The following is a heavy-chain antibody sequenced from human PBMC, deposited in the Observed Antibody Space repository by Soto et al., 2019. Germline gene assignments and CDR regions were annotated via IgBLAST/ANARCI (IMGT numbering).Heavy chain of an antibody. CDR3: ARVGGGAYNS. V-gene: IGHV1-69*01. Sequence: QVQLVQSGAELKKPGSSVNVSCKASGGTFSTYAINWVRQAPGQGLEWMGGILPILGPPNYAQKFKGRVTIAADDSTSTAYMGLTRLRSEDTAIYYCARVGGGAYNSWGQGTLVTVSS. J-gene: IGHJ4*02. CDR2: ILPILGPP. CDR1: GGTFSTYA. D-gene: IGHD3-10*01.